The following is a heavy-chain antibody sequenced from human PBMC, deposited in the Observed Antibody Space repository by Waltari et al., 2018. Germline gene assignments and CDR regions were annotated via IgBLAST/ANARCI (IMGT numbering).Heavy chain of an antibody. CDR2: INPNTGGT. CDR1: GYNFIGYY. Sequence: QVQLVQSGAKVKKPGASVNVSCKASGYNFIGYYLHWVRQAPGQGLEWMGWINPNTGGTKYGQKYQGRGTLTRDTSISTAYMELSSLGSDDMAVFYCARQAARNFDYWGQGTLVTVSS. J-gene: IGHJ4*02. V-gene: IGHV1-2*02. CDR3: ARQAARNFDY.